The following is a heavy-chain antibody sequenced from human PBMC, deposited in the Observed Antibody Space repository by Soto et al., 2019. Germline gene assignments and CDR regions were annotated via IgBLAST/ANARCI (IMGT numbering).Heavy chain of an antibody. V-gene: IGHV3-30-3*01. CDR3: AREDYRQYYFDY. CDR2: IAYDGSNK. Sequence: GGSLRLSCAASGFTFSSYAMHWVRQAPGKGLEWVAVIAYDGSNKYYADSVKGRFPISRDNSKNTLYLQMNSLRAEDTTVYYCAREDYRQYYFDYWGQGTLVTVSS. D-gene: IGHD3-16*02. J-gene: IGHJ4*02. CDR1: GFTFSSYA.